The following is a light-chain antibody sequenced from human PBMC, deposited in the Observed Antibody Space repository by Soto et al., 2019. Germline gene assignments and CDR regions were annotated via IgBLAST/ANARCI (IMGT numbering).Light chain of an antibody. CDR3: SSFASSNTWV. CDR1: SSDVGGYNY. V-gene: IGLV2-14*01. Sequence: QSALTQPASVSGSPGQSITISCTGTSSDVGGYNYVSWYQQHPGKAPKLIIYEVSYRPSGISYRVSGSKSGNTASLTISGLRAEDEADYYCSSFASSNTWVFGGGTKLTVL. CDR2: EVS. J-gene: IGLJ3*02.